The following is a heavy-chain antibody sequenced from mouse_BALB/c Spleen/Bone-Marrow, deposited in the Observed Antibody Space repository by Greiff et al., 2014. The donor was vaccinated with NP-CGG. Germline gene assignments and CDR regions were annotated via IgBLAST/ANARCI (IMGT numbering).Heavy chain of an antibody. CDR1: GYSFTSYW. CDR3: TRSELRRGGYALDY. V-gene: IGHV1S81*02. D-gene: IGHD2-12*01. CDR2: ISPSNGRS. Sequence: VKLVESRAELVKPGASVKLSCKASGYSFTSYWMHWVKQRPGQGLEWIGEISPSNGRSNYNEKFKSKATLTVDKSSSTAYMQLSGLTSEDSAVYYCTRSELRRGGYALDYWGLGTSVTVSP. J-gene: IGHJ4*01.